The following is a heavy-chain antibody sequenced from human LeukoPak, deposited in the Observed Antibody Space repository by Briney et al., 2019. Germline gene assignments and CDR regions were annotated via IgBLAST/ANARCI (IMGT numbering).Heavy chain of an antibody. CDR1: GFTFSDYY. J-gene: IGHJ4*02. D-gene: IGHD5-18*01. CDR3: ARERDVDTAMANDFDY. V-gene: IGHV3-11*04. CDR2: ISSSGSTI. Sequence: GGSLRLSCAASGFTFSDYYMSWIRQAPGKGLEWVSYISSSGSTIYYADSVKGRFTISRDNAKNSLYLQMNSLRAEDTAVYYCARERDVDTAMANDFDYWGQGTLVTVSS.